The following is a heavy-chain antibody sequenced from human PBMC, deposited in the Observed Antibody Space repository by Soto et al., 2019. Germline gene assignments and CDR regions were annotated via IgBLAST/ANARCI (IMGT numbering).Heavy chain of an antibody. V-gene: IGHV3-74*01. CDR2: INSDGSST. CDR3: ARRGGGGWYVDYFDY. J-gene: IGHJ4*02. CDR1: GFTFSSYW. D-gene: IGHD6-19*01. Sequence: EVQLVESGGGLVQPGGFLRLSCAASGFTFSSYWMHWVRQAPGKGLVWVSRINSDGSSTSYADSVKGRFTISRDNAKNTLYLQMNSLRAEDTAVYYCARRGGGGWYVDYFDYWGQGTLVTVSS.